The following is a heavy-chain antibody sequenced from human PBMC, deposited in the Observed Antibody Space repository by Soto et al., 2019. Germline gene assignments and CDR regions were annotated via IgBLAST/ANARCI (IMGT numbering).Heavy chain of an antibody. CDR2: IDYSGTT. D-gene: IGHD2-2*01. CDR3: ARLSGACLSSTDNCFDP. CDR1: GDSIDTSRYY. J-gene: IGHJ5*02. V-gene: IGHV4-39*01. Sequence: QVQLQESGPGLVKPSETLSLTCTVSGDSIDTSRYYWGWMRQPPGKELEWLGSIDYSGTTYYNPSHKIRVTISADPSKNQFSLKLSSVTAADTAFYSCARLSGACLSSTDNCFDPWGQGTLVTVSS.